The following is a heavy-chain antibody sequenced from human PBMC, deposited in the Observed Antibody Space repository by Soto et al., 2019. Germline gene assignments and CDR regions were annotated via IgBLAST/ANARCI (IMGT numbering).Heavy chain of an antibody. Sequence: EVQLLESGGGLVQPGGSLRLSCAASGFTFSSYAMRWVRQAPGKGLEGVSAIRGSGGSTYYADSVKGRFTIHRDNSKNTLYLQLNSLRAEDTAVYYCAKASRWGYCSSTSCYSLSSWGQGTLVTASS. V-gene: IGHV3-23*01. CDR1: GFTFSSYA. D-gene: IGHD2-2*01. CDR2: IRGSGGST. J-gene: IGHJ4*02. CDR3: AKASRWGYCSSTSCYSLSS.